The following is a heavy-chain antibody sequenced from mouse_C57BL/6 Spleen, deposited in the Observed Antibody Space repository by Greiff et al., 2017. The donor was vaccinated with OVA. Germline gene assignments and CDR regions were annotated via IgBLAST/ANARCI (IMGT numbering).Heavy chain of an antibody. Sequence: VQLQQPGTELVKPGASVKLSCKASGYTFTSYWMHWVKQRPGQGLEWIGNINPSNGGTNYNEKFKSKSTLTVDKSSSTAYMQLSSLTSEDSAVYYCARSRYDVYYFDYWGQGTTLTVSS. D-gene: IGHD2-12*01. CDR2: INPSNGGT. CDR1: GYTFTSYW. J-gene: IGHJ2*01. V-gene: IGHV1-53*01. CDR3: ARSRYDVYYFDY.